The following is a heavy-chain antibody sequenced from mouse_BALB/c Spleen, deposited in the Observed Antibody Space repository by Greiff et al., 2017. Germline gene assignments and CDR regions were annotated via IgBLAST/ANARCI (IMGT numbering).Heavy chain of an antibody. D-gene: IGHD4-1*01. Sequence: VQLKESGPGLVKPSQSLSLTCSVTGYSITSGYYWNWIRQFPGNKLEWMGYISYDGSNNYNPSLKNRISITRDTSKNQFFLKLNSVTTEDTATYYCARDWEGGDYWGQGTTLTVSS. V-gene: IGHV3-6*02. CDR1: GYSITSGYY. CDR2: ISYDGSN. J-gene: IGHJ2*01. CDR3: ARDWEGGDY.